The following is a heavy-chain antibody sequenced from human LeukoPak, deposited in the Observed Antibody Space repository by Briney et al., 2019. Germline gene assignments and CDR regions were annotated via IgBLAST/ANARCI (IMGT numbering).Heavy chain of an antibody. D-gene: IGHD3-16*01. CDR2: ISGSGVST. J-gene: IGHJ4*02. V-gene: IGHV3-23*01. CDR3: AKRTSGGSSGYSFDY. Sequence: GGSLRLSCAASGFTFSSYAMSWVRQAPGKGLEWVSGISGSGVSTYYADSVKGRFTISRDNSKNTLYVQMNSLRAEDTAVYYCAKRTSGGSSGYSFDYCGQGTLVTVSS. CDR1: GFTFSSYA.